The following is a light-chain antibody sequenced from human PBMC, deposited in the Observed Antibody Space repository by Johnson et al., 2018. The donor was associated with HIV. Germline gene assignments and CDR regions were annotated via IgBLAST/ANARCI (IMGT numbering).Light chain of an antibody. V-gene: IGLV1-51*02. J-gene: IGLJ1*01. Sequence: QSVLTQPPSVSAAPGQKVTISCSGSSSNIGNNYVSWYQQLPRTAPKLLIYENNKRPSGIPDRFSGSKSGTSATLVITGLQTGDEAEYYCGGWDSSLSAGLFGTGTKVTVL. CDR2: ENN. CDR1: SSNIGNNY. CDR3: GGWDSSLSAGL.